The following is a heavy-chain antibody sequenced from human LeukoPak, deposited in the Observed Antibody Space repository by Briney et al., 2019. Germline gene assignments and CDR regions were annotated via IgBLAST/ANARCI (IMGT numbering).Heavy chain of an antibody. CDR3: ARKGWGYYYGSGSPTDAFDI. CDR1: GYRFTSYW. Sequence: GESLKISCTGSGYRFTSYWIGWVRQLPGKGLEWMGIIYPGDSDTRYSPSFQGQVTISADKSISTAYLQWSSLKASDTAMYYCARKGWGYYYGSGSPTDAFDIWGQGTMVTVSS. V-gene: IGHV5-51*01. CDR2: IYPGDSDT. D-gene: IGHD3-10*01. J-gene: IGHJ3*02.